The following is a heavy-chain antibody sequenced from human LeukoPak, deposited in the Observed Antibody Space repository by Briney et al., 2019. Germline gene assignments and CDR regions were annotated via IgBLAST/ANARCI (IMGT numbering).Heavy chain of an antibody. CDR2: IYYSGST. D-gene: IGHD3-9*01. CDR3: ARTYYDILTGYSHFDY. V-gene: IGHV4-59*08. CDR1: GGSISSYY. J-gene: IGHJ4*02. Sequence: SETLSLTCTVSGGSISSYYWSWIRQPPGEGLEWIGYIYYSGSTNYNPSLKSRVTISVDTSKNQFSLKLSSVTAADTAVYYCARTYYDILTGYSHFDYWGQGTLVTVSS.